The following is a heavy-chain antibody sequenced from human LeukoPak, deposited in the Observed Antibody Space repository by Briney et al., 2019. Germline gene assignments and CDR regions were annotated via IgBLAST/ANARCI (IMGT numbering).Heavy chain of an antibody. CDR1: GFTVSSHY. D-gene: IGHD2-21*01. Sequence: GGSLRLSCAASGFTVSSHYMSWVRQTPGKGLEWVSIIYSGGTTYYADSVKGRFTISRDNSNNTLYLQMNSLRADDTAVYYCVRAPPSGCGGDCYDYWGQGALVTVPS. V-gene: IGHV3-66*01. CDR3: VRAPPSGCGGDCYDY. CDR2: IYSGGTT. J-gene: IGHJ4*02.